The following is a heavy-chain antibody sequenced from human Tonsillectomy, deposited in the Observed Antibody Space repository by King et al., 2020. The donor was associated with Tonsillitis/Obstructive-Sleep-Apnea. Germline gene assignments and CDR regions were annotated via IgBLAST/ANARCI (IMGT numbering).Heavy chain of an antibody. CDR2: IWFDGTNM. Sequence: VQLVESGGGVVQPGRSLRLSCAASGFTFSNYAMHWVRQAPGKALEWVTVIWFDGTNMYYGDSVKGRFTISRDNSKNTRYLHMTSLRAEDTAVYYCARGPGGVSHYYMDVGGKGTTVTVSS. D-gene: IGHD2-8*02. CDR1: GFTFSNYA. V-gene: IGHV3-30*04. J-gene: IGHJ6*03. CDR3: ARGPGGVSHYYMDV.